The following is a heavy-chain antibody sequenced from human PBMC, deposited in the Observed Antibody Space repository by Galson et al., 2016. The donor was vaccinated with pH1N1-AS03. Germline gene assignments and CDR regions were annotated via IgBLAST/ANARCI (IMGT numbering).Heavy chain of an antibody. CDR3: ARAAPFDP. J-gene: IGHJ5*02. Sequence: SVKVSCKASGDTVTDYYIHWVRQAPGQGLEWMGWISPQNGNTQYAQRLEGRVTMTTDTSTSTAYMELWSLTYDDTAVYYCARAAPFDPWGQGTLVIVSS. V-gene: IGHV1-18*04. CDR2: ISPQNGNT. CDR1: GDTVTDYY. D-gene: IGHD2-15*01.